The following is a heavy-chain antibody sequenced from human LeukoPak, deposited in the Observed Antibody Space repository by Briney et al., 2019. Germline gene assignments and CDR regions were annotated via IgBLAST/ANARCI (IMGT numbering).Heavy chain of an antibody. CDR1: GFTFSSYA. D-gene: IGHD6-19*01. CDR2: ISYDGSNK. Sequence: GALRLSCAASGFTFSSYAMHWVRQAPGKGLEWVAVISYDGSNKYYADSVKGRFTISRDNSKNTLYLQMNSLRAEDTAVYYCARDRYSSGWYPQSFVYWGQGTLVTVSS. J-gene: IGHJ4*02. V-gene: IGHV3-30-3*01. CDR3: ARDRYSSGWYPQSFVY.